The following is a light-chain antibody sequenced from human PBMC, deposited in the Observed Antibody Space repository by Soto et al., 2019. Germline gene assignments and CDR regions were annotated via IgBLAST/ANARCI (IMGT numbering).Light chain of an antibody. V-gene: IGKV1-39*01. CDR1: QSISSY. CDR2: AAS. J-gene: IGKJ1*01. Sequence: DIQITQTTYSLSSSIVDRFTITCGASQSISSYLNWYQQTPGKAPNLLIYAASSLQSGVSSRFSGSGSGTDFTLTISSLQPEDFATYSCQQTYSSPWTFVQGTKAAIK. CDR3: QQTYSSPWT.